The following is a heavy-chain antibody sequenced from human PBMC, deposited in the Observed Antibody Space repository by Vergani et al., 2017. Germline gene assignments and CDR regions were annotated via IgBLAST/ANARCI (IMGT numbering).Heavy chain of an antibody. CDR1: GFTFRNYA. J-gene: IGHJ3*01. D-gene: IGHD5-12*01. V-gene: IGHV3-23*01. CDR2: ISDNGGTT. CDR3: TKGSVYYHDSAGHGYDPYTGFDL. Sequence: EVQLLESGGGLAQPGGSLRLSCAASGFTFRNYAMTWVRQAPGKGLEWVSIISDNGGTTYYADSVKGRFTISRDYAKNSLFLEMNSLRFEDTAVYFCTKGSVYYHDSAGHGYDPYTGFDLWGQGTLVTVSS.